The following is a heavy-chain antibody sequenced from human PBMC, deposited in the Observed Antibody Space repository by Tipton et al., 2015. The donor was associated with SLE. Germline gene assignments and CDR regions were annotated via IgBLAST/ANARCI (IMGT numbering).Heavy chain of an antibody. J-gene: IGHJ4*02. CDR1: GGSISSGDYY. CDR3: AAHAAGRGGSGY. V-gene: IGHV4-61*02. Sequence: LRLSCIVSGGSISSGDYYWGWIRQPPGKGLEWIGRFDPNGSTRYNPSFQSRVTMSMDTSKKQFSLVLSSVTAADTAVYYCAAHAAGRGGSGYWGQGTLVTVSS. D-gene: IGHD2-15*01. CDR2: FDPNGST.